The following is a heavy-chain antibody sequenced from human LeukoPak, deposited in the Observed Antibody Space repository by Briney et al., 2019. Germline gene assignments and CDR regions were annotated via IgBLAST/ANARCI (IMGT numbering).Heavy chain of an antibody. CDR2: IYPGGSDT. D-gene: IGHD3-10*01. CDR3: ARFGGEMVRGVITSGVYGMDV. V-gene: IGHV5-51*01. CDR1: GYSFTSYW. J-gene: IGHJ6*02. Sequence: GESLKISCKGSGYSFTSYWIGWVRQMPGKGLEWMGIIYPGGSDTRYSPSFQGQVTISADKSISTAYLQWSSLKASDTAMYYCARFGGEMVRGVITSGVYGMDVWGQGTTVTVSS.